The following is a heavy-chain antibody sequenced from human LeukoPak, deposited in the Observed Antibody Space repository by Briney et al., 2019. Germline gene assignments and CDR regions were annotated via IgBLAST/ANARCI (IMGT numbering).Heavy chain of an antibody. CDR2: IYDSGST. Sequence: SETLSLTCTVSGGSIRSSYYYWGWIRQPPGKGLEWIGSIYDSGSTYYNPSLKGRVTISVDTSRNQFSLKLSSVTAVDTAVYYCARKATTGPTKAAFDIWGQGTMVTVSS. CDR1: GGSIRSSYYY. J-gene: IGHJ3*02. V-gene: IGHV4-39*07. CDR3: ARKATTGPTKAAFDI. D-gene: IGHD4-17*01.